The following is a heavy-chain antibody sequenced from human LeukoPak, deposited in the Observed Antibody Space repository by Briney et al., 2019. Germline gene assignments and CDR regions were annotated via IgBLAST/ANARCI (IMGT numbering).Heavy chain of an antibody. J-gene: IGHJ4*02. CDR2: IYYSGST. Sequence: SETLTLTCTVSDGSVTTYYWSWIRQHPGKGLEWIGYIYYSGSTYYNPSLKSRVTISVDTSKNQFSLKLSSVTAADTAVYYCARERKGGSCPIDYWGQGTLVTVSS. CDR1: DGSVTTYY. V-gene: IGHV4-59*06. D-gene: IGHD2-15*01. CDR3: ARERKGGSCPIDY.